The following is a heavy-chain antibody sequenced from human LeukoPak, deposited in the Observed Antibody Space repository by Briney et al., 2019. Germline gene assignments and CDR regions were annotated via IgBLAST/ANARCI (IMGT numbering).Heavy chain of an antibody. CDR1: GYTFTSYY. CDR3: ARVGSAAATADY. CDR2: INPRGGST. D-gene: IGHD6-25*01. V-gene: IGHV1-46*01. Sequence: RASVKVSCKASGYTFTSYYMHWVRQAPGQGPEWMGIINPRGGSTDYSQKFQGRITMTSDTSTSTVYMELSSLRSDDTAVYFCARVGSAAATADYWGQGTLVTVSS. J-gene: IGHJ4*02.